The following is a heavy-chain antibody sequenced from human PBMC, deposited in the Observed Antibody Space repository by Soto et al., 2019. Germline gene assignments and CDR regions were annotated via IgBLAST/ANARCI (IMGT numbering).Heavy chain of an antibody. D-gene: IGHD3-22*01. CDR3: ATEHYYDSSGYYYDGYFDY. J-gene: IGHJ4*02. CDR1: GYTLTELS. Sequence: ASVKVSCKVSGYTLTELSMHWVRQAPGKGLEWMGGFDPEDGETIYAQKFQGRVTMTEDTSTDTAYMELSSLRAEDTAVYYCATEHYYDSSGYYYDGYFDYWGQGTLVTVSS. V-gene: IGHV1-24*01. CDR2: FDPEDGET.